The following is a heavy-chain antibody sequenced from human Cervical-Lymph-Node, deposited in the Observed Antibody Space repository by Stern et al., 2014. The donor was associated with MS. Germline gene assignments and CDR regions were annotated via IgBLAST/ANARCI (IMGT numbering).Heavy chain of an antibody. J-gene: IGHJ4*02. Sequence: MQLVQSGAEVKQPGESLKISCKLSGYSFTIYYIAWVRQMPGKGLELRGVIYPYDSDTTYSPSFQGQVTISADMSITTAYPQWSSLRSSDTAMYYCARHVQGFDYWGQGTLVTVSS. CDR3: ARHVQGFDY. V-gene: IGHV5-51*01. CDR2: IYPYDSDT. CDR1: GYSFTIYY.